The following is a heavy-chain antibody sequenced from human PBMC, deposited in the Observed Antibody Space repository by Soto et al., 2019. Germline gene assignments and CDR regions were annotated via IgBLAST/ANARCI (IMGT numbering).Heavy chain of an antibody. D-gene: IGHD1-20*01. J-gene: IGHJ2*01. CDR2: IYYSGST. CDR3: ARRYDWYFDL. CDR1: GGSISSSSYY. Sequence: SETLSLTCTVSGGSISSSSYYWGWIRQPPGKGLEGIGSIYYSGSTSYNPSFKSRVTISVDTSKNQFSLKLSSVTAADTAVYYCARRYDWYFDLWGRGTLVTVSS. V-gene: IGHV4-39*01.